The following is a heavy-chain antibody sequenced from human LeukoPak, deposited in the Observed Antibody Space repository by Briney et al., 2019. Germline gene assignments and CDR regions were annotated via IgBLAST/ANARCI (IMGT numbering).Heavy chain of an antibody. CDR2: ISSSGSTI. J-gene: IGHJ3*02. D-gene: IGHD2-21*02. CDR1: GFTFSSYE. CDR3: ARGCGGDCYYAFDI. Sequence: GGSLRLSCAASGFTFSSYEMNWVRQAPGKGLEWVSYISSSGSTIYYADSVKGRFTISRDNAKNSLYLQMNSLRAEDTAVYYCARGCGGDCYYAFDIWGQGTMVTVSS. V-gene: IGHV3-48*03.